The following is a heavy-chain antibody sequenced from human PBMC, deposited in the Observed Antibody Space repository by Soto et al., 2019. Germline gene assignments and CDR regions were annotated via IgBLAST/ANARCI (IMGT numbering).Heavy chain of an antibody. CDR2: IWYDGSNK. D-gene: IGHD2-2*01. CDR3: AREEVVVVPAARHYYGMDV. CDR1: GFTFSSYG. Sequence: XGSLRLSCAASGFTFSSYGMHWVRQAPGRGLEWVAVIWYDGSNKYYADSVKGRFTISRDNSKNTLYLQMNSLRAEDTAVYYCAREEVVVVPAARHYYGMDVWGQGTTVTVSS. J-gene: IGHJ6*02. V-gene: IGHV3-33*01.